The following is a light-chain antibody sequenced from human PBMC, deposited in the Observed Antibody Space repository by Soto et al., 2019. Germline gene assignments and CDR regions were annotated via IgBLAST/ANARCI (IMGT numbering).Light chain of an antibody. CDR3: QQRSSWPLT. CDR1: QSVSSY. Sequence: EIVLTQSPATLSLSPGEGATLSCRASQSVSSYLAWYQQRPGQAPRLLIYDASNRATGIPARFSGSGSATDFTLTSSSLEPEDFAVYYCQQRSSWPLTFGGGTKLEIK. J-gene: IGKJ4*01. CDR2: DAS. V-gene: IGKV3-11*01.